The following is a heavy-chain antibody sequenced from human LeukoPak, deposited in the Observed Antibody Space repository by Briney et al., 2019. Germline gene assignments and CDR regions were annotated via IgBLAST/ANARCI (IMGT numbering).Heavy chain of an antibody. D-gene: IGHD6-13*01. CDR2: IYYSGST. CDR3: ARDRYSSKNWFDP. CDR1: GGSISSGGYY. Sequence: ASETLSLTCTVSGGSISSGGYYWSWIRQHPGKGLEWIGYIYYSGSTYYNPSLKSRVTISVDTSKNQFSLKLSSVTAADTAVYYCARDRYSSKNWFDPWGQGTLVTVSS. J-gene: IGHJ5*02. V-gene: IGHV4-31*03.